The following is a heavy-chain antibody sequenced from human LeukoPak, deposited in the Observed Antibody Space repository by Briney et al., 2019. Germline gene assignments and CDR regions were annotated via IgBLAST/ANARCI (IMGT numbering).Heavy chain of an antibody. D-gene: IGHD6-19*01. V-gene: IGHV3-7*01. J-gene: IGHJ4*02. CDR1: GFTFGSYW. CDR3: ARSPYTSGWYGVGY. CDR2: IKQDGSEK. Sequence: GGSLRLSCAASGFTFGSYWMSWVRQVPGKGLEWVANIKQDGSEKYYVDSVKGRFTISRDNAKNPLYLQLNSLRAEDTAVYYCARSPYTSGWYGVGYWGQGTLVTVSS.